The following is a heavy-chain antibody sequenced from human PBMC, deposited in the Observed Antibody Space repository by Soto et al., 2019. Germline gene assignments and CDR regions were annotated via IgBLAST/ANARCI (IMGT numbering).Heavy chain of an antibody. CDR2: IIPILGIA. CDR3: ASRMTSYAFDI. J-gene: IGHJ3*02. CDR1: GYTFTSYT. Sequence: SVKVSCKASGYTFTSYTISWVRQAPGQGLEWMGRIIPILGIANYAQKFQGRVTITADKSTSTAYMELSSLRSEDTAVYYCASRMTSYAFDIWGQGTMVTVSS. V-gene: IGHV1-69*02.